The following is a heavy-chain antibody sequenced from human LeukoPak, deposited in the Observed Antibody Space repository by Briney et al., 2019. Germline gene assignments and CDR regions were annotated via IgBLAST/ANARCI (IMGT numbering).Heavy chain of an antibody. CDR1: GVTVSSSH. J-gene: IGHJ4*02. V-gene: IGHV3-53*04. D-gene: IGHD2-2*01. Sequence: GGSLRLSCAASGVTVSSSHMNWVRQAPGKGLEWVSVIYSGGSTYYGDSVKGRFTISRHNSKNTLYLQMNSLRPDDTAVYYCARSGRGSSTDYLDYWGQGTLVTVSS. CDR2: IYSGGST. CDR3: ARSGRGSSTDYLDY.